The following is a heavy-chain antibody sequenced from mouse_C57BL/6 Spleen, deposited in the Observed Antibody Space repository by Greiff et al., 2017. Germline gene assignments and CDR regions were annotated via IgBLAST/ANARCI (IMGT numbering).Heavy chain of an antibody. CDR3: AREDYGSSYDWYFDV. D-gene: IGHD1-1*01. J-gene: IGHJ1*03. V-gene: IGHV5-16*01. CDR1: GFTFSDYY. Sequence: EVQRVESEGGLVQPGSSMKLSCTASGFTFSDYYMAWVRQVPEKGLEWVANINYDGSSTYYLDSLKSRFIISRDNAKNILYLQMSSLKSEDTATYYCAREDYGSSYDWYFDVWGTGTTVTVSS. CDR2: INYDGSST.